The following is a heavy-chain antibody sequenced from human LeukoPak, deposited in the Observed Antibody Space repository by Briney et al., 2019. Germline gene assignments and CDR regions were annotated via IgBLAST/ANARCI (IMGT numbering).Heavy chain of an antibody. CDR3: ARRRFRGFVYAFDI. D-gene: IGHD3-10*01. V-gene: IGHV4-39*01. J-gene: IGHJ3*02. Sequence: SETLSLTCTVSGGSISSSSYYWGWIRQPPGKGLEWIGSIYYSGSTYYNPSLKSRVTISVDTSKNQFSLKLSSVTAADTAVYYCARRRFRGFVYAFDIWGQGTMVTVSS. CDR2: IYYSGST. CDR1: GGSISSSSYY.